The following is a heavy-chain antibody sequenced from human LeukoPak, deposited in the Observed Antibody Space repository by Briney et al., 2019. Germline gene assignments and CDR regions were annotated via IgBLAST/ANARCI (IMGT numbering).Heavy chain of an antibody. Sequence: PGGSLRLSCAASGFTFSNYAMHWVRQAPGKGLEWVSLISSGGTYEYYADSVKGRFTISRDNSKNTLYLQMNSLRAEDTAVYYCARALQQLVRFAFDYWGQGTLVTVSS. D-gene: IGHD6-13*01. CDR3: ARALQQLVRFAFDY. CDR1: GFTFSNYA. CDR2: ISSGGTYE. V-gene: IGHV3-30*01. J-gene: IGHJ4*02.